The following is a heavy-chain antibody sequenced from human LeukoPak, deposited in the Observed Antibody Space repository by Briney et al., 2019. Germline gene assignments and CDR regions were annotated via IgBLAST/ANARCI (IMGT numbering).Heavy chain of an antibody. CDR3: ARLGYGGNQIDY. CDR2: IYYSGST. CDR1: GGSFSSYY. V-gene: IGHV4-39*01. D-gene: IGHD4-23*01. J-gene: IGHJ4*02. Sequence: PSETLSLTCAVYGGSFSSYYWGWIRQPPGKGLEWIGSIYYSGSTYYNPSPKSRVTISVDTSKNQFSLKLSSVTAADTAVYYCARLGYGGNQIDYWGQGTLVTVSS.